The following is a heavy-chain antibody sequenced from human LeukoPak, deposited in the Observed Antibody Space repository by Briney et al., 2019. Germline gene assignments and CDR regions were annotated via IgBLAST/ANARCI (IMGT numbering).Heavy chain of an antibody. Sequence: SETLSLACTISVGSISSSSYYWGWIRQRPAKGLDWIGSIYYSGSTYYNPSLKSRVTISVDTSKNQFSLNLMSVTAADTAVYYCTRDTGTTGEVKFDPWGQGTLVTVSS. J-gene: IGHJ5*02. D-gene: IGHD4-17*01. V-gene: IGHV4-39*07. CDR2: IYYSGST. CDR3: TRDTGTTGEVKFDP. CDR1: VGSISSSSYY.